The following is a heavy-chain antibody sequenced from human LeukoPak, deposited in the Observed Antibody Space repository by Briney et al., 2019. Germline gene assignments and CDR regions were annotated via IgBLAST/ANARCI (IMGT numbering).Heavy chain of an antibody. V-gene: IGHV3-7*01. D-gene: IGHD3-22*01. J-gene: IGHJ4*02. Sequence: AGGSLRLSCAASGFTFSSYWMSWVRQAPGKGLEWVANIKQDGSEKYYVDSVKGRFTISRDNAKNSLYLQMNSLRAEDTAVYYCARDNLYYDSSGYYPFVDYWGQGTLVTVSS. CDR2: IKQDGSEK. CDR3: ARDNLYYDSSGYYPFVDY. CDR1: GFTFSSYW.